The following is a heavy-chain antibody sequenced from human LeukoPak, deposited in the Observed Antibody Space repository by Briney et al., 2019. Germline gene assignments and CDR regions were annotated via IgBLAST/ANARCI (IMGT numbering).Heavy chain of an antibody. CDR2: INHSGST. J-gene: IGHJ4*02. V-gene: IGHV4-34*01. CDR3: AREYSSGWYPYYFDY. CDR1: GGSFSGYY. D-gene: IGHD6-19*01. Sequence: PSETLSLTCAVYGGSFSGYYWSWIRQPPGKGLEWIGEINHSGSTNYNPSLKSRVTISVDTSKNQFSLKLSSVTAADTAVYYCAREYSSGWYPYYFDYWGQGTLVTVSS.